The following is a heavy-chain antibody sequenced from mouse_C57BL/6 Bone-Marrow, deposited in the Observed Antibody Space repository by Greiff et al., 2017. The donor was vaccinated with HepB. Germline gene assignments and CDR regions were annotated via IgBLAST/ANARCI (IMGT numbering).Heavy chain of an antibody. V-gene: IGHV1-26*01. CDR1: GYTFTDYY. J-gene: IGHJ1*03. Sequence: EVQLQQSGPELVKPGASVKISCKASGYTFTDYYMNWVKQSHGKSLEWIGDINPNNGGTSYNQKFKGKATLTVDKSSSTAYMQLRSLTSEDSAVYYCASFSITTVVAKDWYFDVWGTGTTVTVSS. CDR3: ASFSITTVVAKDWYFDV. CDR2: INPNNGGT. D-gene: IGHD1-1*01.